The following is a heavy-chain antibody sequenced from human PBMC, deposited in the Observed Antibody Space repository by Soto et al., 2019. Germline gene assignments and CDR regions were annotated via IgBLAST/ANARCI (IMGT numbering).Heavy chain of an antibody. CDR3: ARDDCTNGVCWDYYYYGMDV. V-gene: IGHV3-48*02. J-gene: IGHJ6*02. Sequence: PGGSLRLSCAASGFTFISYSMNWVRQAPGKGLEWVSYISSSSSTIYYADSVKGRFTISRDNAKNSLYLQMNSLRDEDTAVYYCARDDCTNGVCWDYYYYGMDVWGQGTTVTVSS. CDR2: ISSSSSTI. CDR1: GFTFISYS. D-gene: IGHD2-8*01.